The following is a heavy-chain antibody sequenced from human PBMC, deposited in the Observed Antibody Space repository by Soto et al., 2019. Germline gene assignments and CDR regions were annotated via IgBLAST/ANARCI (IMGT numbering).Heavy chain of an antibody. D-gene: IGHD3-10*01. CDR2: VSDDGARI. CDR3: TRGPRPSSIGTGAL. J-gene: IGHJ4*02. Sequence: VRQAEGKGLEWVSRVSDDGARIDYADFAKGRFTIARDNAKNTLFLQMRSLRGEDTAVYYCTRGPRPSSIGTGALWGRGALVTAPQ. V-gene: IGHV3-74*01.